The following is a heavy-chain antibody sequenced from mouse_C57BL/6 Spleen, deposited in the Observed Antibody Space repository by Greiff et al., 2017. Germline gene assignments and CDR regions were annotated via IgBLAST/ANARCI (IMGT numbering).Heavy chain of an antibody. CDR1: GYTFTDYY. D-gene: IGHD2-4*01. V-gene: IGHV1-26*01. J-gene: IGHJ4*01. Sequence: EVQLQQSGPELVKPGASVKISCKASGYTFTDYYMNWVKQSHGKSLEWIGDINPNNGGTSYNQKFKGKATLTVDKSSSTAYMELRSLTSEDSAVYYCARPYDYDEGYAMDYWGQGTSVTVSS. CDR2: INPNNGGT. CDR3: ARPYDYDEGYAMDY.